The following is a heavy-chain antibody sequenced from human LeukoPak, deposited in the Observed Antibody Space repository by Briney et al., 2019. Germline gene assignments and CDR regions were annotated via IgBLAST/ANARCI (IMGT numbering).Heavy chain of an antibody. CDR1: GGSISSYY. J-gene: IGHJ6*02. Sequence: PSETLSLTCTVSGGSISSYYWSWIRQPPGKGLEWIGYIYYSGSTNYNPSLKSRVTISVDTSKNQFSLKLSSVTAADTAVYYCARQRSDSGWYDYYGMDVWGQGTTVTVSS. CDR3: ARQRSDSGWYDYYGMDV. CDR2: IYYSGST. D-gene: IGHD6-19*01. V-gene: IGHV4-59*08.